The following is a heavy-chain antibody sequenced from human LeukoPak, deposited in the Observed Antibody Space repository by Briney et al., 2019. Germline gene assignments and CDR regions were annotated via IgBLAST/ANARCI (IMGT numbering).Heavy chain of an antibody. CDR1: GYTLTELS. V-gene: IGHV1-24*01. CDR3: ATALSWVIISQGFDY. J-gene: IGHJ4*02. Sequence: ASVKVSCKVSGYTLTELSMHWVRQAPGKGLEWMGGFDPEDGETIYAQKFQGRVTMTEDTSTDTAYMELSSLRPEDTAVYYCATALSWVIISQGFDYWGQGTLVTVSS. CDR2: FDPEDGET. D-gene: IGHD3-9*01.